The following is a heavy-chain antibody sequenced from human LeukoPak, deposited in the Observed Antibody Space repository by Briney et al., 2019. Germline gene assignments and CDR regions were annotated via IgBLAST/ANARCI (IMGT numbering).Heavy chain of an antibody. Sequence: GGSLRLSCAASGFTFSTYFMHWVRQAPGKGLEWVADIASDGSHTFCVESVKGLLNICRDNSKKTLYLQLNSLRAEDTAVYFCARERQDTILHSGAFDIWGQGTMVTVSS. CDR2: IASDGSHT. CDR3: ARERQDTILHSGAFDI. J-gene: IGHJ3*02. V-gene: IGHV3-30-3*01. D-gene: IGHD2-21*01. CDR1: GFTFSTYF.